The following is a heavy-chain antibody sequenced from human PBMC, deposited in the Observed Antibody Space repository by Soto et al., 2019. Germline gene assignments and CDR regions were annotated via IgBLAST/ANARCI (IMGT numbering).Heavy chain of an antibody. CDR3: ARLNDYVWGREDFDY. V-gene: IGHV1-46*01. J-gene: IGHJ4*02. Sequence: ASVKVSCKASGYTFTSYYMHWVRRAPGQGLEWMGIINPSGGSTSYAQKFQGRVTMTSDTSTSTVYMELSSLRSEDTAVYYCARLNDYVWGREDFDYWGQGTLVTVSS. D-gene: IGHD3-16*01. CDR1: GYTFTSYY. CDR2: INPSGGST.